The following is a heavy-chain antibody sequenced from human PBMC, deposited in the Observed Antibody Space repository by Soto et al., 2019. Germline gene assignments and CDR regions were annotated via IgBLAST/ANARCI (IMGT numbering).Heavy chain of an antibody. Sequence: EVQLLESGGGLVQPGGSLRLSCAASGFTFSSYAMSWVRQAPGKGLEWVSAISGSGGSTYYADSVKGRFTISRDNSNNTLYLQMNSLRAEDTAVYYCAKGRTRITIFGVVITSDYWGQGTLVTVSS. J-gene: IGHJ4*02. CDR2: ISGSGGST. CDR3: AKGRTRITIFGVVITSDY. V-gene: IGHV3-23*01. CDR1: GFTFSSYA. D-gene: IGHD3-3*01.